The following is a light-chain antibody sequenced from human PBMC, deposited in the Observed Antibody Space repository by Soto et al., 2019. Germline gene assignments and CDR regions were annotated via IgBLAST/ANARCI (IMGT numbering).Light chain of an antibody. Sequence: QSVVAQPASWSGSPGRSITISCTGTSTDVGGYNYVSWYQHHPGKGPKLIIYEVSNRPSGVSDRFSGSKSGNKASLIISNLEAEDESDYYCGSYTSTDTTFALGTGTKVTV. CDR3: GSYTSTDTTFA. J-gene: IGLJ1*01. CDR1: STDVGGYNY. CDR2: EVS. V-gene: IGLV2-14*01.